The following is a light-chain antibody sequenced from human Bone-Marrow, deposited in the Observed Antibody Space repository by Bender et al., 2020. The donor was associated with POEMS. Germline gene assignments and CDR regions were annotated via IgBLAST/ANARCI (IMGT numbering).Light chain of an antibody. CDR1: SSDIGNNY. Sequence: QSVLTQPPSVSAAPGQKVTISCSGSSSDIGNNYVSWYQQLPGTAPKLLINENNKRPSGIADRFSGSKSGTSATLGITGLQTGDEADYYCGTWDSSLSVPGVFGGGTKLTVL. J-gene: IGLJ3*02. CDR2: ENN. V-gene: IGLV1-51*02. CDR3: GTWDSSLSVPGV.